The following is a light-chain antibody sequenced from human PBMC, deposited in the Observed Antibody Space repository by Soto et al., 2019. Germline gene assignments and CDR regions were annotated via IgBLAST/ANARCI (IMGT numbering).Light chain of an antibody. J-gene: IGKJ1*01. CDR3: QQYGNSPPWT. CDR2: GAS. V-gene: IGKV3-20*01. Sequence: EIVLTQSPGTLSLSPGERATLSCRASQSVSSSYLAWYQQKPGQAPRLLIYGASSRATVIPDRFSGSGSGTDFTLTISRLEPEDFAVYYCQQYGNSPPWTFGQGTKVEIK. CDR1: QSVSSSY.